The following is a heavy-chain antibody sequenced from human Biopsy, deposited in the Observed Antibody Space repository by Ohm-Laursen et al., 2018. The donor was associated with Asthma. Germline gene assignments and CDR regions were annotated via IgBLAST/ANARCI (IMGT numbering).Heavy chain of an antibody. CDR3: ARTTYGHDGFDP. J-gene: IGHJ5*02. CDR2: IYYSGST. Sequence: TLSLTCTASGGSINIGDYYWSWIRQHPVKGLEWIEHIYYSGSTYYNPSLKSRVSISLDTSKNQFSLSLTSVTAADTAVYYCARTTYGHDGFDPWGQGTLVTVSS. CDR1: GGSINIGDYY. V-gene: IGHV4-31*03. D-gene: IGHD4-17*01.